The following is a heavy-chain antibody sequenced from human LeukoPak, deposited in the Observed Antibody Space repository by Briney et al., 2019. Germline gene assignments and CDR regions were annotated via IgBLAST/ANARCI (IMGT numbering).Heavy chain of an antibody. Sequence: GASVKVSFKASGYTFTSYYMHWGRHAPGQGLEWMGNINPSGGSTSYAQKFQGRVTMTRDTSTSTVYMELSSLRSEDTAVYYCARAGTQTKKRWLQPPNHFDYWGQGTLVTVSS. V-gene: IGHV1-46*01. D-gene: IGHD5-24*01. CDR2: INPSGGST. CDR1: GYTFTSYY. CDR3: ARAGTQTKKRWLQPPNHFDY. J-gene: IGHJ4*02.